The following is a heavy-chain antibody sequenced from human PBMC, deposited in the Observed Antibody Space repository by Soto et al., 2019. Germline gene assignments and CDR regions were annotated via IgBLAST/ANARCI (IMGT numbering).Heavy chain of an antibody. CDR3: AKQRADYGSGADTFYFDS. CDR1: GFTFSNYA. CDR2: LSGSGGTT. Sequence: EVQLLESGGGLVQPGGSLRLSCTVSGFTFSNYAMNWVRQAPGKGLEWVSSLSGSGGTTYYADSVKGRFIISRDNSKNTLYLLMNSLRAEDTALYYCAKQRADYGSGADTFYFDSWGQGALVTVSS. V-gene: IGHV3-23*01. D-gene: IGHD3-10*01. J-gene: IGHJ4*02.